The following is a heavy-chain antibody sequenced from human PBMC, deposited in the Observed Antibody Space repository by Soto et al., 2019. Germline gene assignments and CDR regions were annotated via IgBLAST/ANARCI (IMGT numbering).Heavy chain of an antibody. V-gene: IGHV1-58*01. D-gene: IGHD3-3*01. Sequence: QMQLVQSGPEVKKPGTSVKVSCKASGFTFTSSAVQWVRQARGQRLEWIGWIVVGSGNTNYAQKFQERVTITRDMSTSTAYMELSSLRSEDTAVYYCAADRYYDFWGDPYYYGMDVWGQGTTVTVSS. CDR1: GFTFTSSA. J-gene: IGHJ6*02. CDR2: IVVGSGNT. CDR3: AADRYYDFWGDPYYYGMDV.